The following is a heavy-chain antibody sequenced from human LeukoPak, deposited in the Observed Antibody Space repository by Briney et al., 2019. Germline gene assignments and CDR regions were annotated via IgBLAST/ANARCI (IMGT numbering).Heavy chain of an antibody. Sequence: GGSLRLSCAASAFTVSINCMSWVRQAPGKGPEWVSIIYSGGSTYYADSVKDRFTISRDNSKNTLYLQMNSLRAEDTAMYYCARGYFDSSGEFDYWGQGTLVTVSS. CDR3: ARGYFDSSGEFDY. D-gene: IGHD3-22*01. V-gene: IGHV3-66*01. CDR2: IYSGGST. J-gene: IGHJ4*02. CDR1: AFTVSINC.